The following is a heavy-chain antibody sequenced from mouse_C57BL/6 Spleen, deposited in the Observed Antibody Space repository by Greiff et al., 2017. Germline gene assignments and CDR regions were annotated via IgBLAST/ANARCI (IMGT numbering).Heavy chain of an antibody. CDR3: ARHRGSSYGYFDV. Sequence: QVQLLQSGPGLVAPSQSLSITCTVSGFSFTSYGVHWVRQPPGKGLEWLVVIWSGGSTTYYSALEYRLSISKDNSKNQVFLKMNSLQTDDTAMYYCARHRGSSYGYFDVWGTGTTVTVSS. J-gene: IGHJ1*03. D-gene: IGHD1-1*01. CDR2: IWSGGST. V-gene: IGHV2-6*02. CDR1: GFSFTSYG.